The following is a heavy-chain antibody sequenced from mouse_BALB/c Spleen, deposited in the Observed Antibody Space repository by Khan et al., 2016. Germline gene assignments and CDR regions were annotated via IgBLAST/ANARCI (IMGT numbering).Heavy chain of an antibody. Sequence: QIQLVQSGPELKKPGETVKISCKASGYTFTNYGMNWVKQAPGKGLKWMGWINTYTGEPTYADDFKGRFAFSLETSASTAYLQINNIKNEDTATYLWARRSIYYVFGNFAYWGQGTLVTVSA. D-gene: IGHD2-1*01. J-gene: IGHJ3*01. CDR3: ARRSIYYVFGNFAY. CDR2: INTYTGEP. CDR1: GYTFTNYG. V-gene: IGHV9-3-1*01.